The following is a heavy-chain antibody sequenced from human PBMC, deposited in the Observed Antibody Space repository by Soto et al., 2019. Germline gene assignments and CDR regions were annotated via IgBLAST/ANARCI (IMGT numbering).Heavy chain of an antibody. J-gene: IGHJ4*02. Sequence: EVQLLESGGGLGQPGGSLRLSCAASGFTFSSYGMTWVRQAPGKGLEWVSFSSATGAGTYYADSVKGRFTISRDNSKNTLDLQMTSLRADDTAVYYCAKDRRAGGNYGLYSDFWGQGALVIVSS. CDR2: SSATGAGT. D-gene: IGHD1-7*01. CDR1: GFTFSSYG. CDR3: AKDRRAGGNYGLYSDF. V-gene: IGHV3-23*01.